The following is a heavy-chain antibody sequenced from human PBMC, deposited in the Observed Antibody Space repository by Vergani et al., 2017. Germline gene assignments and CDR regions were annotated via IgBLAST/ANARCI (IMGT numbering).Heavy chain of an antibody. D-gene: IGHD3-3*01. CDR2: ILVSGGST. J-gene: IGHJ4*02. V-gene: IGHV3-23*01. CDR3: AKGLDDFWSGYYTGFDY. Sequence: LPAPGKCVPSLSPILVSGGSTYYADSVKGRFTISRDNYKNTLYLQMNSLRAEDTAVYYCAKGLDDFWSGYYTGFDYWGQGTLVTVSS.